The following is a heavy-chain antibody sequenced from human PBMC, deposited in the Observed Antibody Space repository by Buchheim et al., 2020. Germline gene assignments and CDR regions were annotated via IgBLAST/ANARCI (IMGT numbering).Heavy chain of an antibody. J-gene: IGHJ4*02. Sequence: EVQLVESGGGLVQPGGSLRLSCAASGFTFSSYWMSWVRQAPGRGLEWVANIKQDGSEKYYVDSVKGRFTISRDNAKNSLYLQMNSLRAEDTAVYYCARDLYSSSWSGDFDYWSQGTL. V-gene: IGHV3-7*01. D-gene: IGHD6-13*01. CDR1: GFTFSSYW. CDR2: IKQDGSEK. CDR3: ARDLYSSSWSGDFDY.